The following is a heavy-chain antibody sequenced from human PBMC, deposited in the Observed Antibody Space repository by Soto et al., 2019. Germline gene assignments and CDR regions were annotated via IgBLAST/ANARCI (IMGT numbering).Heavy chain of an antibody. V-gene: IGHV1-18*01. CDR2: ISAYNGNT. D-gene: IGHD2-8*01. CDR1: GYTFTSYG. CDR3: ARGLNPDRYCTNGVCYGAIDY. J-gene: IGHJ4*02. Sequence: ASVKVSCKASGYTFTSYGISWVRQAPGQGLEWMGWISAYNGNTNYAQKLQGRVTMTTDTSTSTAYMELRSLRSDDTAVYYGARGLNPDRYCTNGVCYGAIDYWGQGTLVTVSS.